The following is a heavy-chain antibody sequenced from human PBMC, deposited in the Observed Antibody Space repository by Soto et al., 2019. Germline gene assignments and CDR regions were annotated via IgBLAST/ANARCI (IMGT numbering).Heavy chain of an antibody. CDR3: VRYLVQTSNWFDP. V-gene: IGHV4-59*08. J-gene: IGHJ5*02. CDR2: IYYSGST. CDR1: GGSISSYY. Sequence: SETLSLTCTVSGGSISSYYWSWIRQPPGKGLEWIGYIYYSGSTNYNPSLKSRVTISVDTSKNQFSLKLSSVTAADTAVYYCVRYLVQTSNWFDPWGQGTLVTVSS. D-gene: IGHD2-2*01.